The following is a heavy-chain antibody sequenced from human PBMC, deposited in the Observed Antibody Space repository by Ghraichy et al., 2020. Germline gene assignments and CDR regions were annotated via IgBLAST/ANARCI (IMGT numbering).Heavy chain of an antibody. J-gene: IGHJ4*02. D-gene: IGHD3-10*01. Sequence: SETLSLTCTVSGGSVSSSNYYWGWIRQPPGKGLEWIGSIYYSGSTYYNPSLKSRVTISVDTSKNQFSLKLSSVTAADTAVYYCASRGGSGSYLRPSDYWGQGTLVTVSS. CDR2: IYYSGST. V-gene: IGHV4-39*01. CDR1: GGSVSSSNYY. CDR3: ASRGGSGSYLRPSDY.